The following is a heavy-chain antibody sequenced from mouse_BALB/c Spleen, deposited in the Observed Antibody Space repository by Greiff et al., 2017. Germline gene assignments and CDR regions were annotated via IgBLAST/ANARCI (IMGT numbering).Heavy chain of an antibody. Sequence: QVQLQQPGAELVWPGASVKLSCKASGYTFTSYWINWVKQRPGQGLEWIGNIYPSDSYTNYNQKFKDKATLTVDKSSSTAYMQLSSPTSEDSAVYYCARREDGPYAMDYWGQGTSVTVSS. CDR2: IYPSDSYT. J-gene: IGHJ4*01. V-gene: IGHV1-69*02. D-gene: IGHD2-3*01. CDR1: GYTFTSYW. CDR3: ARREDGPYAMDY.